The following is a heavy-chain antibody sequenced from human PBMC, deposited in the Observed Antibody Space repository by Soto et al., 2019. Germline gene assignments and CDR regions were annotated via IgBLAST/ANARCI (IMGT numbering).Heavy chain of an antibody. CDR2: IYPGDSDT. D-gene: IGHD3-22*01. CDR1: GYSFPIYW. CDR3: ARLYHFDTSARSTGDFDS. V-gene: IGHV5-51*01. J-gene: IGHJ4*02. Sequence: VESVTISCKGSGYSFPIYWIVWVLQMPGKGLEWMGIIYPGDSDTRYSPSFQGQVTISADKSIGTAYLQWSSLKASDTAIYYCARLYHFDTSARSTGDFDSWGQGTTVTVSS.